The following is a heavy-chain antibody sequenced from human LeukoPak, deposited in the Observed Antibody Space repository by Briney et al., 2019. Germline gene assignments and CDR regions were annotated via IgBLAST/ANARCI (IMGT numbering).Heavy chain of an antibody. Sequence: ASVKVSCKASGYTFTTYYMHWVRQAPGQGLEWMGIINPSGGSTIYAQKFQGRVTMTRDTSTTSVYMELSSLGSDDTAVYYCARGLHSARDAFDIWGQGTMVTVSS. CDR1: GYTFTTYY. J-gene: IGHJ3*02. CDR2: INPSGGST. D-gene: IGHD5-18*01. CDR3: ARGLHSARDAFDI. V-gene: IGHV1-46*01.